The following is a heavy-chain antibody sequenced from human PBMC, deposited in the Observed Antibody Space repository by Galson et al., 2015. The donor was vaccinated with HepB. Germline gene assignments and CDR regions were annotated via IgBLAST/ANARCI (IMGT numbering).Heavy chain of an antibody. Sequence: SLRLSCAASGFTFSSYAMSWVRQAPGKGLEWVSAISGSGGSTYYADSVKGRFTISRDNSKNTLYLQTNSLRAEDTAVYYCAKRIHYYGSGSPFDYWGQGTLVTVSS. CDR2: ISGSGGST. CDR3: AKRIHYYGSGSPFDY. D-gene: IGHD3-10*01. J-gene: IGHJ4*02. CDR1: GFTFSSYA. V-gene: IGHV3-23*01.